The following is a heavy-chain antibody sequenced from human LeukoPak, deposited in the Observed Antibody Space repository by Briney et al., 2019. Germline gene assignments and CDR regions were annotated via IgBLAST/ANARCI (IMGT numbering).Heavy chain of an antibody. V-gene: IGHV4-39*01. J-gene: IGHJ5*02. D-gene: IGHD3-3*01. Sequence: SETLSLTCTVSGGSISSSSYYWGWIRQPPGKGLKWIGSIYYSGSTYYNPSLKSRVTISVDTPKNQFSLKLSSVTAADTAVYYCARYYDFWSGWNWFDPWGQGTLVTVSS. CDR2: IYYSGST. CDR3: ARYYDFWSGWNWFDP. CDR1: GGSISSSSYY.